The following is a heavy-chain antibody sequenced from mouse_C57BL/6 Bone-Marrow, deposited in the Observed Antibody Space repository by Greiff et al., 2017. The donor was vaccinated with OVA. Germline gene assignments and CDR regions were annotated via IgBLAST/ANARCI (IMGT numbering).Heavy chain of an antibody. V-gene: IGHV1-81*01. CDR2: IYPRSGNT. Sequence: VQLQQSGAELARPGASVKLSCKASGYTFTSYGISWVKQRTGQGLEWIGEIYPRSGNTYYNEKFKGKATLTADKSSSTAYMELRSLTSEDSAVYFWARSVYYGSPYWYFDVWGTGTTVTVSS. CDR3: ARSVYYGSPYWYFDV. CDR1: GYTFTSYG. J-gene: IGHJ1*03. D-gene: IGHD1-1*01.